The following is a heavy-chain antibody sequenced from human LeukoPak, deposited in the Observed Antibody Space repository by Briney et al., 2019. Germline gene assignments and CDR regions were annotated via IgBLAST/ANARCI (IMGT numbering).Heavy chain of an antibody. D-gene: IGHD3-22*01. J-gene: IGHJ4*02. Sequence: ASVKVSCKASGYTLTSYGISWVRQAPGQGLEWMGWMSAYNGNTNYAQKLQGRVTMTTDTSTSTAYMELRSLRSDDTAVYYCARVGIRNYYDSSGYSNDYWGQGTLVTVSS. CDR2: MSAYNGNT. V-gene: IGHV1-18*01. CDR1: GYTLTSYG. CDR3: ARVGIRNYYDSSGYSNDY.